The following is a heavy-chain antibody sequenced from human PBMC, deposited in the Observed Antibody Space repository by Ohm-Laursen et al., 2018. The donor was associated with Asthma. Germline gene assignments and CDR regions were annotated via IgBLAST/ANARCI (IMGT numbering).Heavy chain of an antibody. CDR2: MNGNGDTT. V-gene: IGHV3-64D*08. CDR1: GFTFSSYG. J-gene: IGHJ4*02. D-gene: IGHD1-26*01. CDR3: IKDLSGTYSFDY. Sequence: GSLRLSCTASGFTFSSYGMHWVRQAPGKGLDYVSSMNGNGDTTHYADSVKGRFTISRDNSKNTLYLQMSSLRAEDTAVYHCIKDLSGTYSFDYWGQGALVTVSS.